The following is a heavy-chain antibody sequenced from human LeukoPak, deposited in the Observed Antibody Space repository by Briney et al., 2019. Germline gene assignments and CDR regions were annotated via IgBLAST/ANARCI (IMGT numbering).Heavy chain of an antibody. J-gene: IGHJ4*02. D-gene: IGHD3-16*02. V-gene: IGHV3-30-3*01. CDR2: ISYDGSNK. Sequence: GGSLRLSCAASGFTFSSYAMHWVRQAPGKGLEWVAVISYDGSNKYYADSVKGRFTISRDNSKNTLYLQMNSLRAEDTAVYYCASMHQETTYDYVWGSYRFDYWGQGTLVTVSS. CDR3: ASMHQETTYDYVWGSYRFDY. CDR1: GFTFSSYA.